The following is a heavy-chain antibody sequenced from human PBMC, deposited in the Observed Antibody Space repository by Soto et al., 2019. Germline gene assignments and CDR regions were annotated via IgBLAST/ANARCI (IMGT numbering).Heavy chain of an antibody. CDR2: INHSGST. V-gene: IGHV4-34*01. J-gene: IGHJ6*03. CDR1: GGSFSGYY. D-gene: IGHD4-17*01. CDR3: ASGSATVTTVGYYYIDV. Sequence: SETLSLTCAVYGGSFSGYYWSWIRQPPGKGLEWIGEINHSGSTNYNPSLKSRVTISVDTSKNQFSLKLSSVTAADTAVYYCASGSATVTTVGYYYIDVWGKGTTVTVSS.